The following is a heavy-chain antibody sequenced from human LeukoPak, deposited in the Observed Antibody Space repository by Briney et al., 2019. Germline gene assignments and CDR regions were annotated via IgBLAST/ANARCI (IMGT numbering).Heavy chain of an antibody. V-gene: IGHV3-23*01. CDR3: AKGIFYGDYVAFDI. CDR2: ICGSGGST. Sequence: GGSLRLSCAASGFTFSSYAMSWVRQAPGKGLEWVSAICGSGGSTYYADSVKGRFTISGDNSKNTLYLQMNSLRAEDTAVYYCAKGIFYGDYVAFDIWGQGTMVTVSS. D-gene: IGHD4-17*01. CDR1: GFTFSSYA. J-gene: IGHJ3*02.